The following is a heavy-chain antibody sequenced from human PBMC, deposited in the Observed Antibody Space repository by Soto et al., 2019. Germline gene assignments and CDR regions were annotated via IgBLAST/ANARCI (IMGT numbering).Heavy chain of an antibody. Sequence: QVQLVESGGGVVQPGRSLRISCAASGFTFNHYGMHWVRQAPGKGLEWVAVISFDGNNKYYADSVKGRFTISRDNSKDTLYLQMNSLTSEDTAVYYCAKAVSIAVRGVPPPDVWGKGTTVIVSS. D-gene: IGHD3-10*01. V-gene: IGHV3-30*18. CDR1: GFTFNHYG. J-gene: IGHJ6*04. CDR3: AKAVSIAVRGVPPPDV. CDR2: ISFDGNNK.